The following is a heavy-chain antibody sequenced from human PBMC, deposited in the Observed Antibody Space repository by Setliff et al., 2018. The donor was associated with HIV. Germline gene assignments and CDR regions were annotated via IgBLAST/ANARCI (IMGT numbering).Heavy chain of an antibody. D-gene: IGHD6-19*01. Sequence: PSETLSLTCSVSGGSIRSGLNYWTWIRQPAGKGLEWIGQIYSGGTTNYNPSLERRVTISVDMPKNHFSLNLTSVTAADTAVYYCARGHAVGTSRYFDFWGRGTLVTVSS. CDR3: ARGHAVGTSRYFDF. CDR1: GGSIRSGLNY. V-gene: IGHV4-61*09. J-gene: IGHJ4*01. CDR2: IYSGGTT.